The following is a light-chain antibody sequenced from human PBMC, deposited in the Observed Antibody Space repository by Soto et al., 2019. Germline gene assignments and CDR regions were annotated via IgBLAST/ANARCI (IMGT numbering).Light chain of an antibody. J-gene: IGLJ1*01. V-gene: IGLV2-14*01. CDR2: DVS. CDR1: SSDVGAYNY. Sequence: QSVLTQPASVSGSPGQSITISCTGTSSDVGAYNYVSWYQQHPGQAPKLMIYDVSDRPSGVSNRLSGFKSGNTASLTISGLQAEDEADYYCSSFTSSRTQVFGTGTKLTVL. CDR3: SSFTSSRTQV.